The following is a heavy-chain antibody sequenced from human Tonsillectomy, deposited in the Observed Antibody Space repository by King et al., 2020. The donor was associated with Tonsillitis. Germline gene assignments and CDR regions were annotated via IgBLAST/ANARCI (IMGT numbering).Heavy chain of an antibody. Sequence: VQLVESGGGVVQPGRSLRLSCAASGFTFSSYGMHWVRQAPGKGLEGVAVIWYDGSNKYYADSVKGRFTISRDNSKNTLYLQMNSRRAEDTAVYYCARERIAAAGYNWFDPWGQGTLVTVSS. CDR3: ARERIAAAGYNWFDP. CDR1: GFTFSSYG. J-gene: IGHJ5*02. D-gene: IGHD6-13*01. V-gene: IGHV3-33*01. CDR2: IWYDGSNK.